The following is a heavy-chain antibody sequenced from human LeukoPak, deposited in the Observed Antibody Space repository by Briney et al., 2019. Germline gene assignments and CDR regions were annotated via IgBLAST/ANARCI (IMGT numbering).Heavy chain of an antibody. CDR2: INPSGGST. J-gene: IGHJ6*03. V-gene: IGHV1-46*01. D-gene: IGHD1-26*01. Sequence: GASVKVSCKASGYTFTSYYMHWVRQAPGQGLEWMGIINPSGGSTSYAQKFQGRVTMTRDMSTSTVYMELSSLRSEDTAVYYCAREWGIVGATLVVRYYYYYMDVWGKGTTVTVSS. CDR3: AREWGIVGATLVVRYYYYYMDV. CDR1: GYTFTSYY.